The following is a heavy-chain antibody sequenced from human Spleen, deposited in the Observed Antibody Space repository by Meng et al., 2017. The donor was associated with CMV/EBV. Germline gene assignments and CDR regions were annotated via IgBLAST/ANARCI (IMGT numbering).Heavy chain of an antibody. CDR1: GFTFSSYE. V-gene: IGHV3-48*03. D-gene: IGHD1-26*01. CDR2: ISSSGSTI. CDR3: ARDKLLGDFDY. J-gene: IGHJ4*02. Sequence: GESLKISCAASGFTFSSYEMNWVRQAPGKGLEWVSYISSSGSTIYYADSVKGRFTISRDNAKNSLYLQMSSLRVEDTAFYYCARDKLLGDFDYWGQGTLVTVSS.